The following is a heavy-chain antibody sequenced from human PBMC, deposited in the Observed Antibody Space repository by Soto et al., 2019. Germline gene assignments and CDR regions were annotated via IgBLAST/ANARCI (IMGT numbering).Heavy chain of an antibody. D-gene: IGHD3-3*01. J-gene: IGHJ6*02. CDR3: AKEQEGYYDFWSGYYYYSYATHV. V-gene: IGHV3-30*18. Sequence: PGGSLRLSCAASGFTFSSYGMHWVRQAPGKGLEWVAVISYDGSNKYYADSVKGRFTISRDNSKNTLYLQMNSLRAEETAVYYCAKEQEGYYDFWSGYYYYSYATHVWGQGTTVPV. CDR1: GFTFSSYG. CDR2: ISYDGSNK.